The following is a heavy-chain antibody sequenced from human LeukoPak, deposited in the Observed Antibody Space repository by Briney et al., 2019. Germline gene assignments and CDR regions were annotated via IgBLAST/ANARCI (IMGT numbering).Heavy chain of an antibody. D-gene: IGHD1-26*01. CDR2: MNPNSGNT. CDR3: ARASGSYLHYYYYMDV. CDR1: GYTFTSYD. J-gene: IGHJ6*03. V-gene: IGHV1-8*01. Sequence: ASVKVSCKASGYTFTSYDINWVRQATGQGLEWMGWMNPNSGNTGYAQKFQGRVTMTRNTSISTAYMELSSLRSEDTAVYYCARASGSYLHYYYYMDVWGKGTTVNVSS.